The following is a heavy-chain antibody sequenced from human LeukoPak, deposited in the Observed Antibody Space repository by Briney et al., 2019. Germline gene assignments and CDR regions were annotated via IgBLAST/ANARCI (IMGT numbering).Heavy chain of an antibody. V-gene: IGHV1-2*02. J-gene: IGHJ5*02. CDR1: GYRFTAYS. CDR2: INPNSGGT. Sequence: GASVKVSCKASGYRFTAYSMHWVRQAPGQGLEWMGWINPNSGGTNYAQKFQGRVTMTRDTSISTAYVELSRLRSDDTAAYYCARDKGAPRYYYDSSGYSPWGQGTLVTVSS. CDR3: ARDKGAPRYYYDSSGYSP. D-gene: IGHD3-22*01.